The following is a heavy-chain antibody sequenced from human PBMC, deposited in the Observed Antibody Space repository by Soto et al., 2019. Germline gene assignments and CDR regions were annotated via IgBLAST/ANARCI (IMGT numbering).Heavy chain of an antibody. D-gene: IGHD3-22*01. J-gene: IGHJ4*02. Sequence: LVTFSCQASGSTFFSSVFQRVLLALRQPLEWIGWIVVGSGNTNYAQKFQGRVTITADKSTSTAYMELSSLRSEDTGVYYCARDAYDYYDSSGYYPESDYWGQGTLVTVSS. CDR2: IVVGSGNT. CDR3: ARDAYDYYDSSGYYPESDY. V-gene: IGHV1-58*01. CDR1: GSTFFSSV.